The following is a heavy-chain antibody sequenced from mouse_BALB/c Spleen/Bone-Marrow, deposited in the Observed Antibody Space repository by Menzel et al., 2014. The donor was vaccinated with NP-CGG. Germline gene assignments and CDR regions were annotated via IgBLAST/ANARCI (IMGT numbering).Heavy chain of an antibody. V-gene: IGHV5-6-4*01. J-gene: IGHJ4*01. D-gene: IGHD2-3*01. CDR3: TRDLYDGYYYYAMDY. CDR1: GFTFXSYT. Sequence: DVMLVESGGGLVKPGGSLKLSCAASGFTFXSYTMSWVRQTPEKRLEWVATISSGGSYTYYPDSVKGRFTISRDNAENTLYLQMSSLKSEDTAMYYCTRDLYDGYYYYAMDYWGQGTSVTVSS. CDR2: ISSGGSYT.